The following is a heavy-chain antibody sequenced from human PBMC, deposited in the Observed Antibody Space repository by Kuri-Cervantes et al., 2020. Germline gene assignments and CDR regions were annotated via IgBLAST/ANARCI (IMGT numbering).Heavy chain of an antibody. J-gene: IGHJ4*02. V-gene: IGHV4-39*01. Sequence: SETLSLTCTVSGGSISSSSNYWVWIRQPPGKGLEWIGRIYYSGSTYYNPSLKSRVTMSVDTPKNQFSLKLSSVTAADTAVHYCARLAYYFDSGGRDYFDYWGQGTLVTVSS. CDR1: GGSISSSSNY. D-gene: IGHD3-22*01. CDR2: IYYSGST. CDR3: ARLAYYFDSGGRDYFDY.